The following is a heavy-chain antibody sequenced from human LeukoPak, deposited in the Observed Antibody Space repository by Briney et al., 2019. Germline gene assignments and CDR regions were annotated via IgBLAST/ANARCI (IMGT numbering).Heavy chain of an antibody. V-gene: IGHV3-23*01. J-gene: IGHJ5*02. CDR2: ITGGHYAT. CDR3: TKDPNGDYIGAFDP. Sequence: GGSLRLSCAASGFSFSSFAMTWVRQAPGKGLEWVSSITGGHYATYNTDSVKGRFTISRDNAKNTLYLQMNSLGADYTAIYYCTKDPNGDYIGAFDPWGQGTLVTVSS. D-gene: IGHD4-17*01. CDR1: GFSFSSFA.